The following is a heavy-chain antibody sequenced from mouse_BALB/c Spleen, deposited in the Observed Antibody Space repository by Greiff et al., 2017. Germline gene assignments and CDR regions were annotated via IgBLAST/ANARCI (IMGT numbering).Heavy chain of an antibody. Sequence: EVKVVESGPELVKPGASVKMSCKASGYTFTSYVMHWVKQKPGQGLEWIGYINPYNDGTKYNEKFKGKATLTSDKSSSTAYMELSSLTSEDSAVYYCARDITTVVYFDYWGQGTTLTVSS. V-gene: IGHV1-14*01. J-gene: IGHJ2*01. D-gene: IGHD1-1*01. CDR1: GYTFTSYV. CDR3: ARDITTVVYFDY. CDR2: INPYNDGT.